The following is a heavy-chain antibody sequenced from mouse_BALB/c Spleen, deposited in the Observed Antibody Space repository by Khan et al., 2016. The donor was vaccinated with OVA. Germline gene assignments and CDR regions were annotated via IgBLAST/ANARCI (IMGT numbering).Heavy chain of an antibody. V-gene: IGHV9-1*02. J-gene: IGHJ1*01. CDR1: GYTFTNYG. Sequence: QIQLVQSGPELKKPGETVKISCKASGYTFTNYGMNWVMQAPGKGLKWLGWINTYTGEPTYADDFKGRYAFSLETSASTAYLQINNLKNEDMATYFCARISSDWYSDVWGAGTTVTVSS. D-gene: IGHD6-2*01. CDR3: ARISSDWYSDV. CDR2: INTYTGEP.